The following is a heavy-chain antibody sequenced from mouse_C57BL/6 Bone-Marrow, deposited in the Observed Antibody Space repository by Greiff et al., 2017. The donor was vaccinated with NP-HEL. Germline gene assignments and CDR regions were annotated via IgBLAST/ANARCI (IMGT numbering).Heavy chain of an antibody. D-gene: IGHD1-1*01. J-gene: IGHJ1*03. Sequence: QVQLQQSGPGLVQPSQSLSITCTVSGFSLTSYGVHWVRQSPGKGLEWLGVIWSGGSTDYNAAFISRLSISKDNSKSQVFFKMNSLQADDTAIYYCASPPYYYGSSGYWYFDVWGTGTTVTVSS. CDR1: GFSLTSYG. CDR3: ASPPYYYGSSGYWYFDV. V-gene: IGHV2-2*01. CDR2: IWSGGST.